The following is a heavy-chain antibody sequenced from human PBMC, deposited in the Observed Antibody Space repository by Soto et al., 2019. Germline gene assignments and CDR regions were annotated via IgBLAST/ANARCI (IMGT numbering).Heavy chain of an antibody. V-gene: IGHV3-7*01. CDR3: ARLIAAGEDXXDP. CDR2: IKQDGSEK. Sequence: EVQLVESGGGLVQPGGSLRLSCAASGFTFSSYWMSWVRQAPGKGLEWVANIKQDGSEKYYVDSVKGRFTISRDNAKNSLYLQMNSLRAEXXXVYYCARLIAAGEDXXDPWGQGTLVXVSS. D-gene: IGHD6-13*01. CDR1: GFTFSSYW. J-gene: IGHJ5*02.